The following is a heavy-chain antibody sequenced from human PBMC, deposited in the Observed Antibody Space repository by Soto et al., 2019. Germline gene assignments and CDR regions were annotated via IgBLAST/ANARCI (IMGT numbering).Heavy chain of an antibody. J-gene: IGHJ6*02. D-gene: IGHD6-6*01. V-gene: IGHV3-33*01. CDR1: GFTFSSYG. Sequence: GGSLRLSCAASGFTFSSYGMHWVRQAPGKGLEWVAVIWYDGSNKYYADSVKGRFTISRDNSKNTLYLQMNSLKTEDTAVYYCTTEGLVRYYYGMDVWGQGTTVTVSS. CDR2: IWYDGSNK. CDR3: TTEGLVRYYYGMDV.